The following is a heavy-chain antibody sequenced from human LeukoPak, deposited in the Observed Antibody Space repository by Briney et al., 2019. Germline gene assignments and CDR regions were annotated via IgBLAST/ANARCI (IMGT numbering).Heavy chain of an antibody. Sequence: SVKVSCKASGGTFSSYAISWVRQAPGQGLEWMGRIIPILGIANYAQKFQGRVTITADKSTSTAYMELSSLRSEDTAVYYCAREGSGSYYNQFDYWGQGTLATVSS. D-gene: IGHD3-10*01. J-gene: IGHJ4*02. CDR2: IIPILGIA. CDR1: GGTFSSYA. V-gene: IGHV1-69*04. CDR3: AREGSGSYYNQFDY.